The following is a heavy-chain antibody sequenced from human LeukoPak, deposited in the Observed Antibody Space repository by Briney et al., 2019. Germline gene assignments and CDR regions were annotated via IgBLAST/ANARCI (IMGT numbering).Heavy chain of an antibody. J-gene: IGHJ4*02. D-gene: IGHD6-25*01. CDR2: ISAGSGST. V-gene: IGHV3-23*01. Sequence: GGSLRLSCAASGFSFSSDAMNWVRQAPGKGLEWVSTISAGSGSTYYADSVKGRFTISRDNSGSTLYLRMSSLRAEDTAVYYCARSAYHKENWGQGTLVTVSS. CDR3: ARSAYHKEN. CDR1: GFSFSSDA.